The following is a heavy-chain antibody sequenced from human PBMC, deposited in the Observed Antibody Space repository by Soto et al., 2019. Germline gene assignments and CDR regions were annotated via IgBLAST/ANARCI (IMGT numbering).Heavy chain of an antibody. J-gene: IGHJ5*02. V-gene: IGHV3-7*03. Sequence: GGSLRLSCAASGFTFSSYWMSWVRQAPGKGLEWVANIKEDGSDMYYVDSVKGRFTISRDNAKNTLYLQMNSLRAEDTAVYYCAKDLGGKSNSWFDPWGQGTLVTVSS. CDR3: AKDLGGKSNSWFDP. CDR1: GFTFSSYW. D-gene: IGHD4-4*01. CDR2: IKEDGSDM.